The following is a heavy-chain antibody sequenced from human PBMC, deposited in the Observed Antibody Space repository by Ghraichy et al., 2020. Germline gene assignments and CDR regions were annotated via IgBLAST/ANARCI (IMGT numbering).Heavy chain of an antibody. V-gene: IGHV3-7*01. CDR1: GFTFSTYW. CDR2: IKQDGSEE. J-gene: IGHJ2*01. CDR3: ARTYYEDKSGYRHFDL. D-gene: IGHD3-22*01. Sequence: GGSLRLSCAASGFTFSTYWMSWVRQAPGKGLEWVAKIKQDGSEEHYVDSVRGRVTISRENAKNSLYLQMNSLRAEDTAVYYCARTYYEDKSGYRHFDLWGRGSLVTVSS.